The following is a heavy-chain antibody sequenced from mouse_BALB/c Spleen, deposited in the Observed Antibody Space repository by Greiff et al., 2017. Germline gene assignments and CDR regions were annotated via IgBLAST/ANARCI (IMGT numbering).Heavy chain of an antibody. Sequence: EVKLQESGGGLVQPGGSRKLSCAASGFTFSSFGMHWVRQAPEKGLEWVAYISSGSSTIYYADTVKGRFTISRDNPKNTLFLQMTSLRSEDTAMYYCARYYGSSYGFDYWGQGTTLTVSS. V-gene: IGHV5-17*02. D-gene: IGHD1-1*01. CDR1: GFTFSSFG. J-gene: IGHJ2*01. CDR2: ISSGSSTI. CDR3: ARYYGSSYGFDY.